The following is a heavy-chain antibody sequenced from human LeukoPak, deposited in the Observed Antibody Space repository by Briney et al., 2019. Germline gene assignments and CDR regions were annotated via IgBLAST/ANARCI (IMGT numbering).Heavy chain of an antibody. CDR1: GIPFRSYW. V-gene: IGHV3-7*04. Sequence: GFLGLSFFASGIPFRSYWMNWVRQAPGEGLEWVANIKQDGSKKSYVDSVKGRFTISRDNAKNSLYLQMNSLRAEDTAIYYCTRVGYIDEGIDYWGQGTLVTVSS. CDR3: TRVGYIDEGIDY. CDR2: IKQDGSKK. J-gene: IGHJ4*02. D-gene: IGHD5-24*01.